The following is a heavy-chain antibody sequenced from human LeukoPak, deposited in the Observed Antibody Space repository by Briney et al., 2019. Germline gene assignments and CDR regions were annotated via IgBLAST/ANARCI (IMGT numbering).Heavy chain of an antibody. V-gene: IGHV4-4*07. CDR2: IYTSGST. CDR3: ARMGSYYYDSSGYLTDAFDI. D-gene: IGHD3-22*01. Sequence: SETLSLTCTVSGGSISSYYWSWIRQPAGKGLEWIGRIYTSGSTNYNPSLKSRVTMSVDTSKNQFSLKLSSVTAADTAVYYCARMGSYYYDSSGYLTDAFDIWGQGRMVTVCS. CDR1: GGSISSYY. J-gene: IGHJ3*02.